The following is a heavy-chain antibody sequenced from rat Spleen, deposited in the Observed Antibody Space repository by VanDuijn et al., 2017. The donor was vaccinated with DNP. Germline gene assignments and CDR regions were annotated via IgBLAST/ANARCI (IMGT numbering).Heavy chain of an antibody. D-gene: IGHD1-2*01. CDR1: GFTFNNYW. CDR3: ARGTIAATNWFAY. Sequence: EVQLVESGGGLVQPGRSLKLSCVASGFTFNNYWMTWIRQAPTKGLEWVATISYNGGTPYFRDSVKGRFTISRDNAQSTLYLQMDSLRSEDTATYYCARGTIAATNWFAYWGQGTLVTVSS. J-gene: IGHJ3*01. CDR2: ISYNGGTP. V-gene: IGHV5-29*01.